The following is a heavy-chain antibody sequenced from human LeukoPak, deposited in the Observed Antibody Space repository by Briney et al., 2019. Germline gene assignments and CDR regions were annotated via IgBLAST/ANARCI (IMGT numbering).Heavy chain of an antibody. CDR2: INHSGST. CDR1: GGSFSGYY. J-gene: IGHJ4*02. Sequence: PSETLSLTCVVYGGSFSGYYWSWIRQPPGKGLEWIGEINHSGSTNYNPSLKSRVTISVDTSKNQFSLKLSSVTAAGTAVYYCARGRSGLGSIVVVTAIRAKSFDYWGQGTLVTVSS. D-gene: IGHD2-21*02. CDR3: ARGRSGLGSIVVVTAIRAKSFDY. V-gene: IGHV4-34*01.